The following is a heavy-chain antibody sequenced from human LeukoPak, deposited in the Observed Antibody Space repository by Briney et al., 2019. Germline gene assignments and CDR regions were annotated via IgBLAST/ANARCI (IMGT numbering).Heavy chain of an antibody. Sequence: PSETLSLTCTVSGDPISSYYWSWVRQPPGKGLEWIGYIYYSGSTNYNPSLKSRVTISVDTSKNQFSLKLSSVTAADTAVYYCARAVDSSGWY. CDR1: GDPISSYY. J-gene: IGHJ2*01. D-gene: IGHD6-19*01. CDR2: IYYSGST. V-gene: IGHV4-59*01. CDR3: ARAVDSSGWY.